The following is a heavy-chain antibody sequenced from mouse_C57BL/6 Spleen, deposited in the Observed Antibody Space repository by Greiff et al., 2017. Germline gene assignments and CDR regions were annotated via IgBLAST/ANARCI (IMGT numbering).Heavy chain of an antibody. J-gene: IGHJ2*01. D-gene: IGHD1-1*01. V-gene: IGHV1-85*01. Sequence: QVQLQQSGPELVKPGASVKLSCKASGYTFTSYDINWVKQRPGQGLEWIGWIYPRDGSTKYNEKFKGKATLTVDTSSSTAYMELHSLTSEDSAVYVCARGNGSSYDYFDYWGQGTTLTVSS. CDR3: ARGNGSSYDYFDY. CDR1: GYTFTSYD. CDR2: IYPRDGST.